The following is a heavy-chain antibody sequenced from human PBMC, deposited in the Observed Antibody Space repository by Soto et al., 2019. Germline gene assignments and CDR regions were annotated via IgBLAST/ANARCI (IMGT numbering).Heavy chain of an antibody. Sequence: SETLSLTCTVSGGSISSYYWSWIRQPPGKGLEWIGYIYYSGSTNYNPSLKSRVTISVDTSKNQFSLKLSSVTAADTAVYYCARRAGPWYYFDYWGQGTLVTVSS. CDR1: GGSISSYY. J-gene: IGHJ4*02. D-gene: IGHD2-8*01. CDR3: ARRAGPWYYFDY. V-gene: IGHV4-59*01. CDR2: IYYSGST.